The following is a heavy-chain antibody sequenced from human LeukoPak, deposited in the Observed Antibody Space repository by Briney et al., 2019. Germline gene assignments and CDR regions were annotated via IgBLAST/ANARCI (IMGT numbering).Heavy chain of an antibody. CDR3: ARVRGRDGYFDY. D-gene: IGHD2-8*01. J-gene: IGHJ4*02. CDR1: GASISASRSY. Sequence: SETLSLTCTVSGASISASRSYGAWVRQPPGKELEWIASVSYTGDAYYNPSLKSRVTISVETSKNQFSLKARSVTASDTAVYFCARVRGRDGYFDYWGQGALVTVSS. V-gene: IGHV4-39*07. CDR2: VSYTGDA.